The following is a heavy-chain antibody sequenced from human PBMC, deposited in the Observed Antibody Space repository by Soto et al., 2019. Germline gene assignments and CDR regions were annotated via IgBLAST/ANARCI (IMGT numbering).Heavy chain of an antibody. CDR1: GGSVSTSNW. Sequence: QVQLQESGPGLVKPSGTLSLTCAVSGGSVSTSNWWSWVRQPPGKGLEWIGEIFRSGSTNDNPSLKKRVTISVDKSNNGFSPTLSSVAAADTALDYCAKDKRYSYDTYGDYTLDVWGQGNTVTLS. J-gene: IGHJ6*02. CDR2: IFRSGST. V-gene: IGHV4-4*02. CDR3: AKDKRYSYDTYGDYTLDV. D-gene: IGHD4-17*01.